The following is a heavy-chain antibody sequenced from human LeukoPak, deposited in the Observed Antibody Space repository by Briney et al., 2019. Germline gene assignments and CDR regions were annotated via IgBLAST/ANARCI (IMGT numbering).Heavy chain of an antibody. J-gene: IGHJ4*02. V-gene: IGHV4-59*01. D-gene: IGHD3-16*01. CDR2: IYYSGST. CDR3: ARDSEGDGFDY. Sequence: PSETLSLTCTVSGGSISSYYWSWIRRPPGKGLEWIGYIYYSGSTNYNPSLKSRVTISVDTSKNQFSLKLSSVTAADTAVYYCARDSEGDGFDYWGQGTLVTVSS. CDR1: GGSISSYY.